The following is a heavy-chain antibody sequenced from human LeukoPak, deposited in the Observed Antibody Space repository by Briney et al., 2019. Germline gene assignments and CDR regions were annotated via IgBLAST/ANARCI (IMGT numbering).Heavy chain of an antibody. V-gene: IGHV3-23*01. CDR3: AKKGVYYYGSGSYYNDAFDI. J-gene: IGHJ3*02. CDR1: GFTFSSYA. CDR2: INGSGGST. D-gene: IGHD3-10*01. Sequence: GGSLRLSCAASGFTFSSYAMSWVRQAPGKGLEWVSAINGSGGSTYYADSVKGRFTISRDNSKNTLYLQMNSLRAEDTTVYSCAKKGVYYYGSGSYYNDAFDIWGQGTMVTVSS.